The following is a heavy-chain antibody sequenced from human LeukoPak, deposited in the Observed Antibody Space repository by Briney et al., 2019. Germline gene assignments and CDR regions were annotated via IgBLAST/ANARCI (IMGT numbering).Heavy chain of an antibody. J-gene: IGHJ2*01. Sequence: PGGSLRLSCAASGFTFSSYAMSWVRQAPGKGLEWVSAISGSGGSTYYADSVKGRFTISRDNSKNTLYLQMNSLRAEGTAVYYCAKAPTETTVTTIWYFDLWGRGTLVTVSS. CDR1: GFTFSSYA. CDR2: ISGSGGST. CDR3: AKAPTETTVTTIWYFDL. D-gene: IGHD4-17*01. V-gene: IGHV3-23*01.